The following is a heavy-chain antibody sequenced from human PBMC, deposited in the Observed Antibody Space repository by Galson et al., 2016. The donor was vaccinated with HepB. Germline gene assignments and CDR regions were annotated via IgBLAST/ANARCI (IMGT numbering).Heavy chain of an antibody. CDR2: IGGSGGGT. V-gene: IGHV3-23*01. Sequence: SLRLSCAASGFTFSDYGMNWVRQAPGKGLEWVSVIGGSGGGTYYADSVKGRFSISRDNSKNTLYLQMNSLRAEDTAVYYCAKDHLTLARPVGGTIWEYYFDYWGKGTLVTVSS. CDR1: GFTFSDYG. J-gene: IGHJ4*02. D-gene: IGHD4/OR15-4a*01. CDR3: AKDHLTLARPVGGTIWEYYFDY.